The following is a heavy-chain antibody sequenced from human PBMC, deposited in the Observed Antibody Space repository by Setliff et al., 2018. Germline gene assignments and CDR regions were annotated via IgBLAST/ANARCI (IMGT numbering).Heavy chain of an antibody. Sequence: PSETLSLTCTVSGDSISRAKYYWSWIRQSAGKGLECLGRIYTDGSTKYNPSLNSRVTLLIDTAKNQISLRLSSVTAADTAVYFCARVTGFSYMDVWG. J-gene: IGHJ6*03. CDR3: ARVTGFSYMDV. CDR2: IYTDGST. V-gene: IGHV4-61*02. CDR1: GDSISRAKYY. D-gene: IGHD3-3*01.